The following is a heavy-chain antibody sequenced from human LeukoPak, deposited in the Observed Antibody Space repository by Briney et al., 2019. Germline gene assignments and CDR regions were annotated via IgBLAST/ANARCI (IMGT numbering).Heavy chain of an antibody. D-gene: IGHD3-3*01. J-gene: IGHJ3*02. V-gene: IGHV4-59*01. CDR3: ARRITIFGVVRGYDAFDI. CDR1: GGSISSYY. Sequence: SETLSLTCTVSGGSISSYYWSWIRQPPGKGLEWIGYIYYSGSTNYNPSLKSRVAISVDTSKNQFSLKLSSVTAADTAVYYCARRITIFGVVRGYDAFDIWGQGTMVTVSS. CDR2: IYYSGST.